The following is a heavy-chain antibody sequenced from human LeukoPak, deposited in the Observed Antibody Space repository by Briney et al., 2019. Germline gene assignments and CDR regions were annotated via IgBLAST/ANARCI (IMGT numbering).Heavy chain of an antibody. CDR1: GGSISSSSYY. D-gene: IGHD3-10*01. CDR3: VKPSGSHYGIRTSDS. J-gene: IGHJ4*02. V-gene: IGHV4-39*01. Sequence: SETLPLTCTVSGGSISSSSYYWGWIRQPPGKGLDWIGSIYYSGSTYYSPSLKSRVTISADTSKNQFSLKLTSVTAADTAVYYCVKPSGSHYGIRTSDSWGQGTLVTVSS. CDR2: IYYSGST.